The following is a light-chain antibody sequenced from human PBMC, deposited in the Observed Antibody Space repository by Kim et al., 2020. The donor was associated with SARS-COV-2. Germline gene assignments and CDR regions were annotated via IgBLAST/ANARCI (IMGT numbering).Light chain of an antibody. CDR1: SGSIDDNY. J-gene: IGLJ2*01. V-gene: IGLV6-57*03. Sequence: GKTVTISCTRRSGSIDDNYVQWYQQRPGGVPTTVIYEDDQRPSGVSDRFSGSIDNSSNSASLTISGLRTEDEADYYSQSYNRDNVLFGGGTQLTVL. CDR3: QSYNRDNVL. CDR2: EDD.